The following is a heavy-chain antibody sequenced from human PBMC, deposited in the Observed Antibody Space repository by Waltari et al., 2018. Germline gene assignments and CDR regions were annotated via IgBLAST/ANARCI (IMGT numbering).Heavy chain of an antibody. V-gene: IGHV3-13*01. CDR2: IGTAGDT. Sequence: EVQLVESGGVLVQPGGSLRLSCAASGFTFSSSDMHWVRHATGKGLEWVSAIGTAGDTYYPGSVKGRFTISRENAKNSLYLQMNSLRAGDTAVYYCARPSIAVAGTHAFDIWGQGTMVTVSS. D-gene: IGHD6-19*01. J-gene: IGHJ3*02. CDR1: GFTFSSSD. CDR3: ARPSIAVAGTHAFDI.